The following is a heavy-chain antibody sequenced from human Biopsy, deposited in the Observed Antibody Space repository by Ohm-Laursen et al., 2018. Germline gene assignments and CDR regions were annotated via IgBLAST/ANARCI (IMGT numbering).Heavy chain of an antibody. CDR2: MDPKSGKT. D-gene: IGHD5-24*01. V-gene: IGHV1-8*01. Sequence: ASVKVSCKASGYTFTDYDIIWVRQATGQGPEWMGWMDPKSGKTGYEQKFRGRVTMTSDTSISTAYMELSSLGSEDTAAYYCARAGVGSDGTDSYYYGMDVWGPGTTVTVSS. CDR3: ARAGVGSDGTDSYYYGMDV. CDR1: GYTFTDYD. J-gene: IGHJ6*02.